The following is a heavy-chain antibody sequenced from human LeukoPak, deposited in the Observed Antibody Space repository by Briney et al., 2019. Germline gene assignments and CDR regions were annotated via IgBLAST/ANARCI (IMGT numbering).Heavy chain of an antibody. CDR1: GYSFTSYW. Sequence: GESLKISCKGSGYSFTSYWIGWVCQMPGKGLEWMGIIYPGDSDTRYSPSFQGQVTISADKSISTAYLQWSSLKASDTAMYYCARFGSYSYGYFFGFDYWGQGTLVTVSS. CDR2: IYPGDSDT. V-gene: IGHV5-51*01. CDR3: ARFGSYSYGYFFGFDY. D-gene: IGHD5-18*01. J-gene: IGHJ4*02.